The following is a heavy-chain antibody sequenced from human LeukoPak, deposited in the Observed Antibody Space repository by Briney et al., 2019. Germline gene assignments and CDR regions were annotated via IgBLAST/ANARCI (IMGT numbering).Heavy chain of an antibody. CDR3: ARDGYSDISGFSPLDY. V-gene: IGHV3-30*04. CDR1: GFIFSTYA. J-gene: IGHJ4*02. CDR2: VSHDGGLK. Sequence: GGSLRLSCEASGFIFSTYAIHWVRQTPGKGLEWVAVVSHDGGLKYHADSVKGRFNIARDNSKNTVYLEMNSLRADDTAIYYCARDGYSDISGFSPLDYWGQGNLATVSS. D-gene: IGHD3-22*01.